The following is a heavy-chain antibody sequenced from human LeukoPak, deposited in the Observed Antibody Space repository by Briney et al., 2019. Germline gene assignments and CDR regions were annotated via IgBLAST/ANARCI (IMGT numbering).Heavy chain of an antibody. CDR1: GYTFTSYG. CDR3: ARVFSYDILTGYYNGADY. Sequence: ASVKVSCKASGYTFTSYGISWVRQAPGKGLEWMGGFDPEDGETIYAQKFQGRVTMTEDTSTSTAYMELRSLRSDDTAVYYCARVFSYDILTGYYNGADYWGQGTLVTVSS. V-gene: IGHV1-18*01. CDR2: FDPEDGET. J-gene: IGHJ4*02. D-gene: IGHD3-9*01.